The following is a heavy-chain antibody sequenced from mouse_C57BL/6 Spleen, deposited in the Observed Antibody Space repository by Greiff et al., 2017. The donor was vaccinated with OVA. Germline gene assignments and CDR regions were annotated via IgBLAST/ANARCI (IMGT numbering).Heavy chain of an antibody. CDR1: GYAFSSSW. CDR2: IYPGDGDT. Sequence: QVQLKESGPELVKPGASVKISCKASGYAFSSSWMNWVKQRPGKGLEWIGRIYPGDGDTNYNEKFKGKATLTADTSSSTAYMQLSSLTSDDSAVYFCARTGYYAMDYWGQGTSVTVAS. J-gene: IGHJ4*01. V-gene: IGHV1-82*01. CDR3: ARTGYYAMDY.